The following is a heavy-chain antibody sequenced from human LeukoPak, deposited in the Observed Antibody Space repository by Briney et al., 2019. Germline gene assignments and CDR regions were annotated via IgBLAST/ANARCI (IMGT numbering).Heavy chain of an antibody. CDR2: ISSSGSAI. D-gene: IGHD6-19*01. Sequence: GGSLRLSCAASGFTFSDYYMSWIRQAPGKGLEWVSYISSSGSAIYYADSVKGRFTISRDNAKNSLYLQMNSRRVEDTAVYYCARVSLAGTGPFDIWGQGTMVTVSS. V-gene: IGHV3-11*04. J-gene: IGHJ3*02. CDR1: GFTFSDYY. CDR3: ARVSLAGTGPFDI.